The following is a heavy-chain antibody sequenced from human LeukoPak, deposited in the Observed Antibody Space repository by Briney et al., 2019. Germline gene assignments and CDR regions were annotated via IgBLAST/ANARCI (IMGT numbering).Heavy chain of an antibody. J-gene: IGHJ4*02. CDR1: GGTFSSYA. D-gene: IGHD5-24*01. V-gene: IGHV1-69*04. CDR2: IIPILGIA. CDR3: ATRHKRWPQLEED. Sequence: ASVKVSCKASGGTFSSYAISWVRQAPGQGLEWMGRIIPILGIANYAQKFQGRVTITADKSTSTAYMELSSLRSEDTAVYYCATRHKRWPQLEEDWGQGTLVTVSS.